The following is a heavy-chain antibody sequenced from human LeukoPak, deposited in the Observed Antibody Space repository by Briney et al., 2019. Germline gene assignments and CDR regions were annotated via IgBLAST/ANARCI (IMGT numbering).Heavy chain of an antibody. J-gene: IGHJ4*02. V-gene: IGHV3-74*01. Sequence: GGSLRLSCAASGFTFSSYWMHWVRQAPGKGLVWVSRINSDGSSTSYADSVKGRFTISRDNAKNTLYLQMNSLRAEDTAVYYCARETLWFGQLYDYLGQGTLVTVSS. CDR2: INSDGSST. D-gene: IGHD3-10*01. CDR1: GFTFSSYW. CDR3: ARETLWFGQLYDY.